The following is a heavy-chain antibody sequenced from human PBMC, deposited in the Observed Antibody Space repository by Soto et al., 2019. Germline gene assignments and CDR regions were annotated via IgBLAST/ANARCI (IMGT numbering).Heavy chain of an antibody. CDR2: ISSSSTYI. CDR3: ARDALLRNTWNPPPDALDF. D-gene: IGHD1-20*01. Sequence: EVQLVESGGGLVKPGGSLRLSCAASGFTFTTYTMSWVRQAPGKGLEWVSAISSSSTYIYYAESVQGRFTVSRDNAKNSECLEMNSLRAEDTAVYFCARDALLRNTWNPPPDALDFWGQGTIVTVSS. CDR1: GFTFTTYT. J-gene: IGHJ3*01. V-gene: IGHV3-21*02.